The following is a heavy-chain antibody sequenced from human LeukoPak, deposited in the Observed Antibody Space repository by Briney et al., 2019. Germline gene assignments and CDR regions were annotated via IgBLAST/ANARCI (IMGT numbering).Heavy chain of an antibody. CDR3: ARGRGYSYGSPIDY. V-gene: IGHV1-69*13. J-gene: IGHJ4*02. Sequence: SVKVSCKASGGTFGSYAISWVRQAPGQGLEWMGGIIPIFGTANYAQKFQGRVTITADESTSTAYMELSSLRSEDTAVYYCARGRGYSYGSPIDYWGQGTLVTVSS. CDR2: IIPIFGTA. D-gene: IGHD5-18*01. CDR1: GGTFGSYA.